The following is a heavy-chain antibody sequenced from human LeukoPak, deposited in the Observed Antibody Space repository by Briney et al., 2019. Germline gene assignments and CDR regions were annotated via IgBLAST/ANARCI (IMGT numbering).Heavy chain of an antibody. D-gene: IGHD5-18*01. V-gene: IGHV3-30*02. CDR3: AKDRHVWGYSYGQTFDY. CDR1: GFTFSSYG. CDR2: TRYDGSDK. J-gene: IGHJ4*02. Sequence: GGSLRLSCAASGFTFSSYGMHWVRQAPGKGLEWAAFTRYDGSDKYYVDSVKGRFTISRDNSKNTPYLQMNSLRAEDTAMYFCAKDRHVWGYSYGQTFDYWGQGTLVIVSS.